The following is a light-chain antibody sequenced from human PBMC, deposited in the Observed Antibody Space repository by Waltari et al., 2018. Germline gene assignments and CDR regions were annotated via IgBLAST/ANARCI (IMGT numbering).Light chain of an antibody. V-gene: IGKV1-5*03. J-gene: IGKJ3*01. CDR2: KTS. Sequence: DIQLTQSPSTLSASVGDSVTITCRASQTIDRWLAWYQQKPGKVPKLLIYKTSILESGVPSRFSGGGSGTEFTLTIASLQPDDFATYYCQHYDAYSATFGRGTKLDIK. CDR1: QTIDRW. CDR3: QHYDAYSAT.